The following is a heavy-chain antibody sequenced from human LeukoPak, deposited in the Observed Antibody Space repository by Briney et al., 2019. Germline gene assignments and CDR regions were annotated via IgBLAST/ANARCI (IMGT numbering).Heavy chain of an antibody. J-gene: IGHJ4*02. V-gene: IGHV3-53*01. D-gene: IGHD3-9*01. CDR1: GFTVSSNY. CDR3: ARGPNILAGYPLGDY. Sequence: PGGSLRLSCAASGFTVSSNYMSWVRQAPGKGLEWDSVIYSGGTTYYADSVKGRFTISRDNSKNTLYLQMNSLRAEDTAVYYCARGPNILAGYPLGDYWGQGTLVTVSS. CDR2: IYSGGTT.